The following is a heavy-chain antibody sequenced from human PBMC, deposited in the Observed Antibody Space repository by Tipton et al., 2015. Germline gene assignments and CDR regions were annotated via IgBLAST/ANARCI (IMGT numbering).Heavy chain of an antibody. CDR3: ARGGSLFDH. Sequence: TLSLTRTVSGGSISSRTYYWGWIRQSPGRGLESIGSMYSSGSTYFNPSLKGRVTISLDTFKNQFSLNLSSVTAADTAVYYCARGGSLFDHWGQGTLVTVSS. V-gene: IGHV4-39*07. D-gene: IGHD2-15*01. CDR1: GGSISSRTYY. J-gene: IGHJ4*02. CDR2: MYSSGST.